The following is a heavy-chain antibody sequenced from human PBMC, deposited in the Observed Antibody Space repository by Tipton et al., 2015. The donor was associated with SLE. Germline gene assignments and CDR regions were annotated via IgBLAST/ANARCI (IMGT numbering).Heavy chain of an antibody. Sequence: SLRLSCAASGFTFDDYAMHWVRQAPGKGLEWVSGISWNSGSIGYADSVKGRFTISRDNAKNSLYLQMNSLRAEDTALYYCAKGGILAAPGGGMDVWGQGTTVTVSS. CDR2: ISWNSGSI. V-gene: IGHV3-9*01. J-gene: IGHJ6*02. CDR3: AKGGILAAPGGGMDV. D-gene: IGHD6-6*01. CDR1: GFTFDDYA.